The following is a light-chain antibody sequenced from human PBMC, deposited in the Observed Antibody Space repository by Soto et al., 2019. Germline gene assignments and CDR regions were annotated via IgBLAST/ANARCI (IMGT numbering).Light chain of an antibody. CDR2: EVS. J-gene: IGLJ1*01. V-gene: IGLV2-14*01. CDR1: SSDVGAYNF. CDR3: NSYTSSAARV. Sequence: QSVLTQPASVSGSPGQSITISCTGTSSDVGAYNFVSWYQQHPGKAPKLMIDEVSNRPSGVSNRFSGSKSGNTASLTISGLQAEDEADYYCNSYTSSAARVFGTGTKLTVL.